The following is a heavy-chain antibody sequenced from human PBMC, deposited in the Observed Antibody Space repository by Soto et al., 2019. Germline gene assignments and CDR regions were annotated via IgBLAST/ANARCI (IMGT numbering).Heavy chain of an antibody. V-gene: IGHV3-73*01. CDR3: TRDDFALVPAAIDAFDL. CDR1: GFTFSESS. Sequence: VQLVESGGGLVQPGGSLKLSCAASGFTFSESSMHWVRQASGEGLEWVGRIRSKANTYTTVYAASVKGRFTIFRDDSKNTAYLQMNSLKPEDTAIYYCTRDDFALVPAAIDAFDLWGQGTMVIVSS. D-gene: IGHD2-2*01. CDR2: IRSKANTYTT. J-gene: IGHJ3*01.